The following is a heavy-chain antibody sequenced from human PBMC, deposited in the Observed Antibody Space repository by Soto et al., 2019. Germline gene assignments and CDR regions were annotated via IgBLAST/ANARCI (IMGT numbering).Heavy chain of an antibody. Sequence: QVQLQESGPGLVKPSDTLSLTCAVSGYSISSSNWWGWIRQPPGKGLEWIGYIYYSGTTYYNPSHKSRVHMSVDTSKNQFSLKLTSVTAVDTAVYYCARREIQGPIDYWGQGTLVTVSS. CDR2: IYYSGTT. CDR3: ARREIQGPIDY. D-gene: IGHD1-26*01. V-gene: IGHV4-28*01. CDR1: GYSISSSNW. J-gene: IGHJ4*02.